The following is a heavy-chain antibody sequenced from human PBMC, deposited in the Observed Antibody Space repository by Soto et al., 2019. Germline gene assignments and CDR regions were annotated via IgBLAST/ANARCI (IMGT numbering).Heavy chain of an antibody. Sequence: LRLSCTTSGFSFASFAMTWVRQAPGKGLEWVATISGSDGKTYYADSVKGRFSISGDTSRNTLYLQMNSLRADDTAIYYCAKWSYLDYWGQGTRVTV. D-gene: IGHD3-3*01. CDR2: ISGSDGKT. J-gene: IGHJ4*02. V-gene: IGHV3-23*01. CDR3: AKWSYLDY. CDR1: GFSFASFA.